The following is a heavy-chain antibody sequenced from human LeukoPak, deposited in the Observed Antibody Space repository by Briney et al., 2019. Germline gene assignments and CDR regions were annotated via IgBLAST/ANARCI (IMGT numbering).Heavy chain of an antibody. V-gene: IGHV4-34*01. CDR2: INHSGST. CDR1: GGSFSGYY. J-gene: IGHJ6*03. D-gene: IGHD1-26*01. CDR3: ARGAWDHDYYYYYMDV. Sequence: NPSETLSLTCAVYGGSFSGYYWSWIRQPPGKGLEWIGEINHSGSTNYNPSLKSQVTMSVDTSKNQFSLKLSSVTAADTAVYYCARGAWDHDYYYYYMDVWGKGTTVTISS.